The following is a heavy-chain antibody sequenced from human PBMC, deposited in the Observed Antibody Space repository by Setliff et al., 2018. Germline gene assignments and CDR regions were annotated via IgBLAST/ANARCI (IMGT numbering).Heavy chain of an antibody. J-gene: IGHJ4*02. CDR1: GITFSSYA. V-gene: IGHV3-30*01. D-gene: IGHD3-3*01. CDR3: AGDKPLQHNYNFWSGYCPY. Sequence: SLRLSCAASGITFSSYAMHWVRQAPGKGLEWVAVISYDGINKYYADSVKGRFTISRDNSKNTLYLQMNSLRLEDTAVYYCAGDKPLQHNYNFWSGYCPYWGQGTLVTVSS. CDR2: ISYDGINK.